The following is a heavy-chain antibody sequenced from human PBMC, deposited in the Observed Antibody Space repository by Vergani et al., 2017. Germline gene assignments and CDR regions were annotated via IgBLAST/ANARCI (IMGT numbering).Heavy chain of an antibody. J-gene: IGHJ6*03. CDR3: ARYYDCWSVSIPYYYYMDV. CDR2: ISSRGSAI. D-gene: IGHD3-3*01. CDR1: GFTFSDYY. V-gene: IGHV3-11*01. Sequence: QVQLVESGGGLVKPGGSLRLSCAASGFTFSDYYISWIRQAPGKGLERVSYISSRGSAIYYADSVKGRFTISRDNAKNSVFLQKNSLRAEDTAVYYCARYYDCWSVSIPYYYYMDVWGKGTTVTVSS.